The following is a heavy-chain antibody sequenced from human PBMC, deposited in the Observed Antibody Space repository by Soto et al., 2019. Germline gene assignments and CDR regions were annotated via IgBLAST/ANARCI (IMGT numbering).Heavy chain of an antibody. CDR2: VHHSGDT. D-gene: IGHD1-26*01. V-gene: IGHV4-61*03. CDR1: GGSVISDSYH. Sequence: PSETLSLTCIVSGGSVISDSYHWSWVRQPPGKGLEWFGYVHHSGDTNYNPSLKSRVTISIDTSKNHFSMKLYSVTAADTAVYYCARVGGSYINSFDPWGQGTPVTVSS. CDR3: ARVGGSYINSFDP. J-gene: IGHJ5*02.